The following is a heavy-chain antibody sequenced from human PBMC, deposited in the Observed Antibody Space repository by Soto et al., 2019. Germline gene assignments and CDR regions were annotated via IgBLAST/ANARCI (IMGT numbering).Heavy chain of an antibody. D-gene: IGHD6-13*01. V-gene: IGHV3-48*03. Sequence: GGSLRLSCAASGFTFSSYEMNWVRQAPGKGRGWVYSISSSGSTIYYTDSLKGRFTLSRDSSRNTPFLQLNSLRAEDTAVYYCAKEFGSTWIDHWGEGTLVTVSS. J-gene: IGHJ5*02. CDR3: AKEFGSTWIDH. CDR1: GFTFSSYE. CDR2: ISSSGSTI.